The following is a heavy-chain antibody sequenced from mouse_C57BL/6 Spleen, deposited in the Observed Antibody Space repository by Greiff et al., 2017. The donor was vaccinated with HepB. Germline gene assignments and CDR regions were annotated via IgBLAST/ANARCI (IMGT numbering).Heavy chain of an antibody. CDR2: IDPETGGT. CDR1: GYTFTDYE. Sequence: VQRVESGAELVRPGASVTLSCKASGYTFTDYEMHWVKQTPVHGLEWIGAIDPETGGTAYNQKFKGKAILTADKSSSTAYMELRSLTSEDSAVYYCRRYDGYYVDAMDYWGQGTSVTVSS. J-gene: IGHJ4*01. CDR3: RRYDGYYVDAMDY. V-gene: IGHV1-15*01. D-gene: IGHD2-3*01.